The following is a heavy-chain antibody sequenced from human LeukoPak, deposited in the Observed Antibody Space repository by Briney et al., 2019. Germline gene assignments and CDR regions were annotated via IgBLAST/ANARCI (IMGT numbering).Heavy chain of an antibody. CDR1: GGTFSSYA. CDR3: ARDGTVTTKPLDY. CDR2: IIPIFGTA. Sequence: ASVKVSCKASGGTFSSYAISWVRQAPGQGLEWMGGIIPIFGTANYAQKFQGRVTITADESTSTAYMELSSLRSEDTAVYYCARDGTVTTKPLDYWGQGTLVTVPS. V-gene: IGHV1-69*01. D-gene: IGHD4-11*01. J-gene: IGHJ4*02.